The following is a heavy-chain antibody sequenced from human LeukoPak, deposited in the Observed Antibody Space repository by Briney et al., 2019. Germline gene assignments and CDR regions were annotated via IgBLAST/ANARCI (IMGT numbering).Heavy chain of an antibody. CDR1: GFTFSSYA. D-gene: IGHD6-13*01. CDR2: ITGTT. V-gene: IGHV3-23*01. CDR3: AKAFREYGSSTYSSFDI. J-gene: IGHJ3*02. Sequence: GESLRLSCAASGFTFSSYAMSWVRQAPGKGLQWVSTITGTTHYADSVRGRFTISRDNSKNILCLQMNSLSTEDTAIYYCAKAFREYGSSTYSSFDIWGQGTMVTVSS.